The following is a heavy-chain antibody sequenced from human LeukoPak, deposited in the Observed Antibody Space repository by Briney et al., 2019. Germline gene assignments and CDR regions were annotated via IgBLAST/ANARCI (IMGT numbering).Heavy chain of an antibody. J-gene: IGHJ4*02. CDR2: ISGSGGSI. V-gene: IGHV3-23*01. CDR1: GFTFSSYA. D-gene: IGHD2-15*01. Sequence: GGSLRLSCAASGFTFSSYAMSWVRQAPGKGLEWVSAISGSGGSIYYADSVKGRFTISRDNSKNTLYLQMNSLRAEDTAVYYCAKVAGPYCSGGSCPHFDYWGQGTLVTVSS. CDR3: AKVAGPYCSGGSCPHFDY.